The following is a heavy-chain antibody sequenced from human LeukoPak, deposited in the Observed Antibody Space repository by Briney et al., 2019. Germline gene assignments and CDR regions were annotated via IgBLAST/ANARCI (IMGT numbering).Heavy chain of an antibody. V-gene: IGHV3-23*01. Sequence: GGSLRLSCAASGFTFSSNAMSWVRQAPGKGLKWVSAISGSGGSTYYADSVKGRFTISRDNSKNTLYLQMNSLRAEDTAVYYCAKDLRRYSSSCPDYWGQGTLVTVSS. CDR1: GFTFSSNA. D-gene: IGHD6-13*01. CDR3: AKDLRRYSSSCPDY. J-gene: IGHJ4*02. CDR2: ISGSGGST.